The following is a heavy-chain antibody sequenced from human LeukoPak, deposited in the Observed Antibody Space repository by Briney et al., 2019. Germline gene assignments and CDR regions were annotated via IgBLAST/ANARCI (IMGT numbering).Heavy chain of an antibody. CDR2: ISGSGST. CDR3: AKKWDYSGYPLDY. D-gene: IGHD5-12*01. CDR1: GFIFSNYA. V-gene: IGHV3-23*01. J-gene: IGHJ4*02. Sequence: GGSLRLSCVASGFIFSNYAVIWVRQAPGKGLEWISSISGSGSTYYAYSVQGRFTISRDNYKNTVDLQMNSLRVDDTAVYYCAKKWDYSGYPLDYWGQGTLVTVSS.